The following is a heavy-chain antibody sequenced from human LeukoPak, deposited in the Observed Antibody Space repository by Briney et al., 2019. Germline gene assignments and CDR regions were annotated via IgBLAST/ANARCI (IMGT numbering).Heavy chain of an antibody. Sequence: PGGSLRLSCAASGFTFSSYSMNWVRQAPGKGLEWVSYISSSSSTIYYADSVKGRFTISRDNAKNSLYLQMNSLRAEDTAVYYCARVQKSYVFGVVIMEVDYWGQGTLVTVSS. CDR1: GFTFSSYS. J-gene: IGHJ4*02. CDR3: ARVQKSYVFGVVIMEVDY. V-gene: IGHV3-48*01. D-gene: IGHD3-3*01. CDR2: ISSSSSTI.